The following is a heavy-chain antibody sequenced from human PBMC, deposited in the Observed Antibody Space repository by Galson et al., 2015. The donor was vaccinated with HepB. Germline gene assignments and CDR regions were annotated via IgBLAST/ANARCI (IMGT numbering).Heavy chain of an antibody. Sequence: SLRLSCAASGFTFSNYAMTWVRQAPGMGLEWVSSVTGSGDSTYYTDSVKGRFTISRDNSKNTLSLQMNSLRAEDTAVYYCAIRDGHKSRDYWGQGILVTVSS. CDR3: AIRDGHKSRDY. J-gene: IGHJ4*02. CDR2: VTGSGDST. CDR1: GFTFSNYA. V-gene: IGHV3-23*01. D-gene: IGHD5-24*01.